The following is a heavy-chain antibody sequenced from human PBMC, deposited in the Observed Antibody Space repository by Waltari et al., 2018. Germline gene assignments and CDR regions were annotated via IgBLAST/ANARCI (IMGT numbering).Heavy chain of an antibody. J-gene: IGHJ4*02. Sequence: EVQLVESGGGLVQPGGSLRLSCAASGFTFSSYWLSWVRQAPGKGLEWVANIKQDGSEKYYVDSVKGRFTISRDNAKNSLYLQMNSLRAEDTAVYYCARVGSSWKGGAFDYWGQGTLVTVSS. V-gene: IGHV3-7*04. CDR1: GFTFSSYW. D-gene: IGHD6-13*01. CDR2: IKQDGSEK. CDR3: ARVGSSWKGGAFDY.